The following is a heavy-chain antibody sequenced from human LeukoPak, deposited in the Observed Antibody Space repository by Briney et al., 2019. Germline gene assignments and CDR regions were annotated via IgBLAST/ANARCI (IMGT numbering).Heavy chain of an antibody. CDR3: ARAFSGYYDSSGYPNWFDH. CDR1: GGSISSYY. J-gene: IGHJ5*02. V-gene: IGHV4-59*01. Sequence: SETLSLTCTVSGGSISSYYWSWIRQPPGKGLEWIGYIYYSGSTNYNPSLKSRVTISVDTSKNQFSLKLSSVTAADTAVYYCARAFSGYYDSSGYPNWFDHWGQGTLVTVSS. CDR2: IYYSGST. D-gene: IGHD3-22*01.